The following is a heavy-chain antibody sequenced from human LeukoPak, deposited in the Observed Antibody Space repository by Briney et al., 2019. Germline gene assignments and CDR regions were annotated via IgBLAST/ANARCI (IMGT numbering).Heavy chain of an antibody. CDR3: AKSLNYTSSWFPFDS. Sequence: PGGSLRLSCAASGFTFSSYSMNWVRQAPGKGLEWVSVISGSGGSTYYADSVKGRFTISRDNSKNTLYLQMNSLRAEDTAVYYCAKSLNYTSSWFPFDSWGQGTLVTVSS. V-gene: IGHV3-23*01. J-gene: IGHJ4*02. D-gene: IGHD6-13*01. CDR2: ISGSGGST. CDR1: GFTFSSYS.